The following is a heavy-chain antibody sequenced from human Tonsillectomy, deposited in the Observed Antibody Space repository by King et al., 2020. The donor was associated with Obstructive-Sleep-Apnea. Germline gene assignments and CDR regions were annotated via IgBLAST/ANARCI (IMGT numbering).Heavy chain of an antibody. CDR2: INPNSGGT. CDR3: ARGSYYYDSSGYPLVDY. Sequence: QLVQSGAEVKKPGASVKVSCKASGYTFTGYYMHWVRQAPGQGLEWMGWINPNSGGTNYAQKFQGWVTMTRDTSISPAYMELSRLRSDDTAVYYCARGSYYYDSSGYPLVDYWGQGTLVTVSS. D-gene: IGHD3-22*01. J-gene: IGHJ4*02. V-gene: IGHV1-2*04. CDR1: GYTFTGYY.